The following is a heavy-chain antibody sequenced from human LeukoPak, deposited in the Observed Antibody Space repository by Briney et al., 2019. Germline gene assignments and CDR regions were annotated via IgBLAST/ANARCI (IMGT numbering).Heavy chain of an antibody. CDR3: AGYSSGWYSDWYFDL. CDR2: ISSSSSTI. Sequence: PGGSLRLSCAASGFTFSSYSMNWVRQAPGKGLEWVSYISSSSSTIYYADSVKGRFTISRDNAKNSLYLQMNSLRAEDTAVYYCAGYSSGWYSDWYFDLWGRGTLVTVSS. D-gene: IGHD6-19*01. J-gene: IGHJ2*01. V-gene: IGHV3-48*01. CDR1: GFTFSSYS.